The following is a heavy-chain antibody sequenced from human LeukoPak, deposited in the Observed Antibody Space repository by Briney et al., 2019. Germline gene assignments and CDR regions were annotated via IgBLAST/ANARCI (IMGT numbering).Heavy chain of an antibody. J-gene: IGHJ3*02. CDR3: ARWLDTAVAFDI. Sequence: GGSLRLSCAASGSTFSSYSMNWVRQAPGKGLEWVSYISSSSSTIYYADSVKGRFTISRDNAKNSLYLQMNSLRAEDTAVYYCARWLDTAVAFDIWGQGTMVTVSS. CDR2: ISSSSSTI. V-gene: IGHV3-48*01. CDR1: GSTFSSYS. D-gene: IGHD2-2*02.